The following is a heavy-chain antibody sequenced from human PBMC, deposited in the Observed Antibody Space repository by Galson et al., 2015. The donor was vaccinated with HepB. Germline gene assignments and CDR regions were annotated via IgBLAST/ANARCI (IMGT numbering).Heavy chain of an antibody. CDR3: VKMLIYCGGDCSPYFDY. Sequence: SLRLSCAASGFTFSIYSMHWVRQAPGKGLEYVSAISSNGSTYYADSVKGRFSISRDNSKNTLNLQMSSLRVEDTAVYYCVKMLIYCGGDCSPYFDYWGQGTLVTVSS. D-gene: IGHD2-21*01. J-gene: IGHJ4*02. CDR2: ISSNGST. CDR1: GFTFSIYS. V-gene: IGHV3-64D*08.